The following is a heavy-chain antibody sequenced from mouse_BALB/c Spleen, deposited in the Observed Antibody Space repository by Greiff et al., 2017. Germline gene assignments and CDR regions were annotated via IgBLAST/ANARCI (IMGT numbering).Heavy chain of an antibody. J-gene: IGHJ3*01. CDR1: GFNIKDTY. Sequence: VQLKQSGAELVKPGASVKLSCTASGFNIKDTYMHWVKQRPEQGLEWIGRIDPANGNTKYDPKFQGKATITADTSSNTAYLQLSSLTSEDTAVYYCASGLRDGYSAWFAYWGQGTLVTVSA. V-gene: IGHV14-3*02. CDR2: IDPANGNT. CDR3: ASGLRDGYSAWFAY. D-gene: IGHD2-3*01.